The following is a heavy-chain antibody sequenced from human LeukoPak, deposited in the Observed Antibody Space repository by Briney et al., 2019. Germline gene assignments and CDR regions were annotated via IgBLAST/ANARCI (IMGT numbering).Heavy chain of an antibody. CDR2: INSDGSST. J-gene: IGHJ4*02. V-gene: IGHV3-74*01. CDR3: ARGESYRFDY. Sequence: GRSLRLSCAASGFTFSSYWMHGVRQAPGKGLVWVSRINSDGSSTSYADSVKGRFTISRDNSKNTLYLQIGNRRGEDTAVYCCARGESYRFDYWGQGTLVTVSS. CDR1: GFTFSSYW. D-gene: IGHD3-16*01.